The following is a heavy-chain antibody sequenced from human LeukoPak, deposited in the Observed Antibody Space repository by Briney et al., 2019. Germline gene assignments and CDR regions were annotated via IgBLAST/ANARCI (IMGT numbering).Heavy chain of an antibody. D-gene: IGHD3-9*01. J-gene: IGHJ4*02. V-gene: IGHV3-7*03. CDR1: GFTFSSNS. CDR2: IKQDGSEK. CDR3: AKATYPPDILSCFDY. Sequence: PGGSLRLSCAASGFTFSSNSMNWVRQAPGKGLEWVANIKQDGSEKYYADSVKGRFTISRDNAKNSLYLQMNSLRAEDTALYYCAKATYPPDILSCFDYWGQGTLVTVSS.